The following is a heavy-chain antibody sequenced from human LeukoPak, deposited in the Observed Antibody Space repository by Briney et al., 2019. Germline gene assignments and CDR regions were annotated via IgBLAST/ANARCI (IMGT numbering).Heavy chain of an antibody. CDR3: TKGAGGYYPIDN. J-gene: IGHJ4*02. Sequence: GGSLRLSCAASGFTFSKNGMSWVRQAPGKGLEWVSTINDNGANTHYADSVNGRFTISRDNSRNTLLLEMNSLRADDTALYYCTKGAGGYYPIDNWGQGTLVIVSS. CDR2: INDNGANT. D-gene: IGHD1-26*01. V-gene: IGHV3-23*01. CDR1: GFTFSKNG.